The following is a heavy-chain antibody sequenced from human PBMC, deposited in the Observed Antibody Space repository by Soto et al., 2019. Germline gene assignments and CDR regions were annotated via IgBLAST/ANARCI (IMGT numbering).Heavy chain of an antibody. CDR3: ARGRDRDY. J-gene: IGHJ4*02. V-gene: IGHV1-18*01. CDR2: ISAHNGNT. CDR1: GYGFTTYG. Sequence: QVHLVQSGAEVKKPGASVKVSCKGSGYGFTTYGITWVRQAPGQGLEWMAWISAHNGNTNYAQKVQGRVTVTRDTSTSTAYMELRSLRYDDTAVYYCARGRDRDYWGQGALVTVSS.